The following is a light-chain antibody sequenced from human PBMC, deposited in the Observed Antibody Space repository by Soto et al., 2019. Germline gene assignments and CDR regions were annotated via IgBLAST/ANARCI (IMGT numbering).Light chain of an antibody. CDR1: SSDVGDFNY. J-gene: IGLJ1*01. V-gene: IGLV2-11*01. CDR3: CSYAGSIAV. Sequence: QSVLTQPRSVSGSPGQSVTISCTGTSSDVGDFNYVSWYQQHPSKAPKLMIYDVSKRPSGVPDRFSGSKSGNTASLTISGLQAEDEADYYCCSYAGSIAVFGTGTKLTVL. CDR2: DVS.